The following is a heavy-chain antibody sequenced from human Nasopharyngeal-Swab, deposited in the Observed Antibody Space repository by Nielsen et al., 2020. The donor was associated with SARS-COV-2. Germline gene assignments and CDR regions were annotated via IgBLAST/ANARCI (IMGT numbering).Heavy chain of an antibody. CDR2: ISYDGSNK. CDR3: AKDCGLRAAYYYYGMDV. D-gene: IGHD6-25*01. V-gene: IGHV3-30*18. Sequence: GESLKISCAASGFTFSSYGMHWVRQAPGKGLEWVAVISYDGSNKYYADSVKGRFTICRDNSKNTLYLQMNSLRAEDTAVYYCAKDCGLRAAYYYYGMDVWGQGTTVTVSS. J-gene: IGHJ6*02. CDR1: GFTFSSYG.